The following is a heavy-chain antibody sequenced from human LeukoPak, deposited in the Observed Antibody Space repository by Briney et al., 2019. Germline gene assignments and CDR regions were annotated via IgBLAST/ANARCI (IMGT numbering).Heavy chain of an antibody. Sequence: GASVKVSCKASGYTFTSYYMHWVRQAPGQGLEWMGIINPSGGSTSYAQKFQGRVTMTRDTSTSTVYLELSSLRSEDTAVYYCAREKNCSSTSCRSFQHWGQGTLVTVSS. V-gene: IGHV1-46*01. CDR3: AREKNCSSTSCRSFQH. CDR2: INPSGGST. CDR1: GYTFTSYY. D-gene: IGHD2-2*01. J-gene: IGHJ1*01.